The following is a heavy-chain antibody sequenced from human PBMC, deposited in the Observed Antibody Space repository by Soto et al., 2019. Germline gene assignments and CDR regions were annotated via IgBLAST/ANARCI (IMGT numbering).Heavy chain of an antibody. V-gene: IGHV4-30-4*01. Sequence: QLQESGPGLVKPSQTLSLTCTVSGASINNNDYYWSWIRQTPGKGLEWIGYVYYSGTTDYIPSLKSRLSMSIDKSQNQFTLKLNSVTAADTATYHCARMSYFYDKWYFDLWGRGTLVTVSS. J-gene: IGHJ2*01. CDR3: ARMSYFYDKWYFDL. CDR1: GASINNNDYY. CDR2: VYYSGTT. D-gene: IGHD3-22*01.